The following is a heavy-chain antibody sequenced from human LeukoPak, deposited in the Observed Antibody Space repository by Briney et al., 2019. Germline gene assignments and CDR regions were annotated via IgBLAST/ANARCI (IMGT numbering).Heavy chain of an antibody. D-gene: IGHD2-15*01. V-gene: IGHV4-34*01. CDR3: ARGEDCSGGICYLGNAFDI. J-gene: IGHJ3*02. CDR2: INHSGST. CDR1: GGSFSGYY. Sequence: KTSETLSLTCAVYGGSFSGYYWSWIRQPPGKGLEWIGEINHSGSTNYNASLKSRVTISVDTSKNQFSLKLSSVTAADTAVYYCARGEDCSGGICYLGNAFDIWGQGTMVTVSS.